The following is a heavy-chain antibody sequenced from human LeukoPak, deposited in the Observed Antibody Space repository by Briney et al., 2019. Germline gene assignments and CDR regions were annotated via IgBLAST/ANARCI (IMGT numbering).Heavy chain of an antibody. D-gene: IGHD5-24*01. CDR2: IYYSGST. V-gene: IGHV4-39*07. CDR1: GGSISSSSYY. Sequence: PSETLSLTCTVSGGSISSSSYYWGWIRQPPGKGVEWIGSIYYSGSTYYNPSLKSRVTISVDTSKNQFSLKLSSVTAADTAVYYCARVMMAPGSRYFDLWGRGTLVTVSS. J-gene: IGHJ2*01. CDR3: ARVMMAPGSRYFDL.